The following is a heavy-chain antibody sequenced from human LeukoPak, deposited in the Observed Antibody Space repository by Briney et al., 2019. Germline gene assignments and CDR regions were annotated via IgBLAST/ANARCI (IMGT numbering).Heavy chain of an antibody. J-gene: IGHJ5*02. D-gene: IGHD3-9*01. CDR3: ARSYDILTGYLNWFDP. CDR2: IYPGDSDT. CDR1: GYSFTSYW. V-gene: IGHV5-51*01. Sequence: GESLKISCKGSGYSFTSYWIGWVRQLPGKGLEGMGIIYPGDSDTRYSPSFQGQVTISADKSISTAYLQWSSLKASDTAMYYCARSYDILTGYLNWFDPWGQGTLVTVSS.